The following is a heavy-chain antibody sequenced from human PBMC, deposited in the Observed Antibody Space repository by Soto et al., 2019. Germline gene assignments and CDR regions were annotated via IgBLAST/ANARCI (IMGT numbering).Heavy chain of an antibody. CDR2: TRNKANSYTT. CDR3: TSSWGDNRSFDY. CDR1: GFTFSDHY. V-gene: IGHV3-72*01. J-gene: IGHJ4*02. Sequence: GGSLRLSCAASGFTFSDHYMDWVRQAPGKGLEWVGRTRNKANSYTTEYAASVKGRFTISRDDSKNSLYLQLNSLKTEDTAVYYCTSSWGDNRSFDYWGQGALVTVSS. D-gene: IGHD2-21*02.